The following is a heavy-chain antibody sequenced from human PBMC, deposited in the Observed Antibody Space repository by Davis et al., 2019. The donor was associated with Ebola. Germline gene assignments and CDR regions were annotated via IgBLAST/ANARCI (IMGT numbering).Heavy chain of an antibody. CDR3: ARDLWFGELSDY. Sequence: GGSLRLSCVTSGFTFSTSAMNCVRQAPGMGLEWVSTISGSGGSTYYGDSVKGRFTISRDNSKNTLYLQMNSLRVDDTAVYYCARDLWFGELSDYWGQGTLVTVSS. D-gene: IGHD3-10*01. CDR2: ISGSGGST. J-gene: IGHJ4*02. V-gene: IGHV3-23*01. CDR1: GFTFSTSA.